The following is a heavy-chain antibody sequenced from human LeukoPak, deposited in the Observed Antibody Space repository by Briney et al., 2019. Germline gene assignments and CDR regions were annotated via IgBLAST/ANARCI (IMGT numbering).Heavy chain of an antibody. CDR2: ILYSGTT. V-gene: IGHV4-39*01. Sequence: SKTLSLTCTVSGGAISSSNYYWGWIRQPPGKGLEWIGSILYSGTTYYNPSLESRVTISVDTSKNQVSLKLNSVTAADTAVFYCARHLRVGARQEFDYWGQGTLVTVSS. CDR1: GGAISSSNYY. J-gene: IGHJ4*02. CDR3: ARHLRVGARQEFDY. D-gene: IGHD5/OR15-5a*01.